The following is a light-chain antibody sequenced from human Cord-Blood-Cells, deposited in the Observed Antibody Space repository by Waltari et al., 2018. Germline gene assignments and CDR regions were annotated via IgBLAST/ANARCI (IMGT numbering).Light chain of an antibody. CDR2: DVS. Sequence: QSAMTKPASVSGSPGKSITISCTGTSSDVGGYNYVSWYQQHTDKAPKHMIYDVSNRPSGFSNRFSGSKSGNTASLTISGLQAEDEADYDCSSYTSSSSWVFGGGTKLTVL. CDR1: SSDVGGYNY. CDR3: SSYTSSSSWV. J-gene: IGLJ3*02. V-gene: IGLV2-14*03.